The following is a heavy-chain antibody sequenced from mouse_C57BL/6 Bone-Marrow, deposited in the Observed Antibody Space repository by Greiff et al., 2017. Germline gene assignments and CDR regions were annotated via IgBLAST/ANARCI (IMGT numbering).Heavy chain of an antibody. CDR3: TSIYYDYDYAMDY. D-gene: IGHD2-4*01. J-gene: IGHJ4*01. Sequence: VTLKESGAELVRPGASVKLSCTASGFNIKDDYMHWVKQRPEQGLEWIGWIDPENGDTEYASKFQGKATITADTSSNTAYLQLSSLTSEDTAVYYCTSIYYDYDYAMDYWGQGTSVTVSS. CDR1: GFNIKDDY. V-gene: IGHV14-4*01. CDR2: IDPENGDT.